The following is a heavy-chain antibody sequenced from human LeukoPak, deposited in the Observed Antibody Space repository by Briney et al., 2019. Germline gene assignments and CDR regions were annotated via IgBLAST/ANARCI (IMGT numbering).Heavy chain of an antibody. CDR2: LRGNGDA. V-gene: IGHV3-23*01. CDR1: GFTFSSYA. J-gene: IGHJ4*02. Sequence: GGSLRLSCVASGFTFSSYAMSWVHETPARGLEWVSSLRGNGDAFYADSVKGRFTLSRDESRNTVYLQLNKLRVEDTAIYYCAKASWVSTADAVLWGQGTVVTVSS. D-gene: IGHD3-16*01. CDR3: AKASWVSTADAVL.